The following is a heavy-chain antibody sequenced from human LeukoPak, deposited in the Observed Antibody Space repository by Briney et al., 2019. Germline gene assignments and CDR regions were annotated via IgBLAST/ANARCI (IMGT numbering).Heavy chain of an antibody. D-gene: IGHD4-17*01. CDR3: ARDTYGDYPYYFDY. CDR1: GGTFSSYT. Sequence: ASVKVSCKASGGTFSSYTISWVRQAPGQGLEWMGRIIPILGIANCAQKFQGRVTITADKSTSTAYMELSSLRSEDTAVYYCARDTYGDYPYYFDYWGQGTLVTVSS. J-gene: IGHJ4*02. CDR2: IIPILGIA. V-gene: IGHV1-69*04.